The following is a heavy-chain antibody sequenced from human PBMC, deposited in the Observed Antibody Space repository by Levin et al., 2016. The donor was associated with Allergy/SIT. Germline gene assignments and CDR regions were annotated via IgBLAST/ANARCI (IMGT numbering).Heavy chain of an antibody. V-gene: IGHV4-59*01. CDR3: ARGTHLMVRGVIIRPQNYYYYGMDV. J-gene: IGHJ6*02. D-gene: IGHD3-10*01. CDR1: GGSISSYY. CDR2: IYYSGST. Sequence: SETLSLTCTVSGGSISSYYWSWIRQPPGKGLEWIGYIYYSGSTNYNPSLKSRVTISVDTSKNQFSLKLSSVTAADTAVYYCARGTHLMVRGVIIRPQNYYYYGMDVWGQGTTVTVSS.